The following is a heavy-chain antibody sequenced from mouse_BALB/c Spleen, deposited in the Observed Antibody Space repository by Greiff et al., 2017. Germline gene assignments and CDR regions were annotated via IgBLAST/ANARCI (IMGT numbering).Heavy chain of an antibody. Sequence: EVKLVESGGGLVKPGGSLKLSCAASGFTFSSYAMSWVRQSPEKRLEWVAEISSGGSYTYYPDTVTGRFTISRDNAKNTLYLEMSSLRSEDTAMYYCASRYDWAMDYWGQGTSVTVSS. CDR1: GFTFSSYA. V-gene: IGHV5-9-4*01. J-gene: IGHJ4*01. CDR3: ASRYDWAMDY. D-gene: IGHD2-14*01. CDR2: ISSGGSYT.